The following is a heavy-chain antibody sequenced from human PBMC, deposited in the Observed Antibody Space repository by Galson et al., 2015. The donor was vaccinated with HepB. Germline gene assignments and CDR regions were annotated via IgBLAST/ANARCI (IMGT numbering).Heavy chain of an antibody. J-gene: IGHJ4*02. Sequence: VKVSCKVSGYTFTDYYMHWVQQAPGKGLEWMGLVDPEDGETIYAEKFQGRVTITADTSTDTAYMELSSLRSEDTAVYYCATSKGVALGELFIWGQGTLVTVSS. CDR1: GYTFTDYY. D-gene: IGHD3-16*01. CDR3: ATSKGVALGELFI. V-gene: IGHV1-69-2*01. CDR2: VDPEDGET.